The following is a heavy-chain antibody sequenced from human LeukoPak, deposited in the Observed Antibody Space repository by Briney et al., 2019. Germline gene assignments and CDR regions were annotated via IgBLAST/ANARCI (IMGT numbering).Heavy chain of an antibody. V-gene: IGHV4-39*07. D-gene: IGHD3-3*01. Sequence: PSETLSLTCTVSSGSISTSNYYWGRVRQPQGKDLEWIGNIFYSGGTYYSPSLKSRITITLDTSRNQFSLKLTSVTAADTAVYYCAKSNGYVLIYIWGQGTMVTVSS. CDR2: IFYSGGT. J-gene: IGHJ3*02. CDR3: AKSNGYVLIYI. CDR1: SGSISTSNYY.